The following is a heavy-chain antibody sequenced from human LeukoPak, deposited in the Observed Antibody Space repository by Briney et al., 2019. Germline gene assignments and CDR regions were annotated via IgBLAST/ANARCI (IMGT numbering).Heavy chain of an antibody. CDR2: ISSSSSYI. J-gene: IGHJ4*02. Sequence: PGGSLRXSCAASEFTFSNYGMHWVRQAPGKGLEWVSSISSSSSYIYYAESLKGRFTISRDNAKNSLYLQMNSLRAEDTAVYYCAXGSXDXLTXWGPHDYYFDYWGQGTLVTVSS. D-gene: IGHD3-9*01. V-gene: IGHV3-21*01. CDR1: EFTFSNYG. CDR3: AXGSXDXLTXWGPHDYYFDY.